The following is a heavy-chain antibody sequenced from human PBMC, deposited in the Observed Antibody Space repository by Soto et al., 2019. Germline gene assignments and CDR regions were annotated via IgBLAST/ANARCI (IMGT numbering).Heavy chain of an antibody. CDR2: ISYDGSNK. CDR3: AREPVAVLY. Sequence: QVQLVESGGGVVQPGRSLRLSCAASGFTFSSYAMHWVRQAPGKGLEWVAVISYDGSNKYYADSVKGRFTISRDNSKNTLYLQMNSLRAEDTAVYYCAREPVAVLYWGQGTLVTVSS. V-gene: IGHV3-30-3*01. CDR1: GFTFSSYA. J-gene: IGHJ4*02. D-gene: IGHD6-19*01.